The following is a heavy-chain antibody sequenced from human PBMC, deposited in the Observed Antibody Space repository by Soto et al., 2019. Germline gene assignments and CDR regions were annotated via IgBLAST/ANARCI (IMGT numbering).Heavy chain of an antibody. D-gene: IGHD3-22*01. CDR1: GFTFSSYG. CDR2: IWYDGSNK. J-gene: IGHJ4*02. CDR3: ERGDDTSGYPIDY. Sequence: PGGSLRLSCAASGFTFSSYGMHWVRQAPGKGLEWVAVIWYDGSNKYYADSVKGRFTISRDNSKNTLYLQMNSLRAEDTAVYYCERGDDTSGYPIDYWGQGTLVTVSS. V-gene: IGHV3-33*01.